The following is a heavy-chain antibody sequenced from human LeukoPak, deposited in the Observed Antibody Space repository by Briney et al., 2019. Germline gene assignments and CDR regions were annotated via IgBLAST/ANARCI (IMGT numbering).Heavy chain of an antibody. CDR2: IYYSGST. D-gene: IGHD6-13*01. CDR1: GGSISSGGYY. V-gene: IGHV4-31*03. J-gene: IGHJ6*02. CDR3: ARGGVVGGYRYYYYGMDV. Sequence: SQTLSLTCTVSGGSISSGGYYWSWIHQHPGKGLEWIGYIYYSGSTYYNPSLRSRVTISVDTSKDQFSLKLSSVTAADTAVYYCARGGVVGGYRYYYYGMDVWGQGTTVTVSS.